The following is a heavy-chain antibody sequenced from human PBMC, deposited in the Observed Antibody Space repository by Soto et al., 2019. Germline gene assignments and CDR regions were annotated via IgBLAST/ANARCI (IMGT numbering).Heavy chain of an antibody. J-gene: IGHJ6*02. Sequence: GGSLRLSCAASGFTFSSYAMSWVRQAPGKGLEWVSAISGSGGSTYYADSVKGRFTISRDNSKNTLYLQMNSLRAEDTAVYYCAKAESSGSYFNYYYGMDVWGQGTTVTVSS. CDR1: GFTFSSYA. CDR2: ISGSGGST. D-gene: IGHD1-26*01. CDR3: AKAESSGSYFNYYYGMDV. V-gene: IGHV3-23*01.